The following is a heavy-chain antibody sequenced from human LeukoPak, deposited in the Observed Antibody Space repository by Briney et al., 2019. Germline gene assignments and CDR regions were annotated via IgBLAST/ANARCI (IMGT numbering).Heavy chain of an antibody. Sequence: GRSPRLSCAASGFTFSNYAVNWVSHAPGKGLEWISGIGGSGTGTFYADSVKGRFTISRDNSKNPLFLQMTSLRAEDTAIYYCAKDSDTPGYFDYWGQGTPVTVSS. CDR1: GFTFSNYA. CDR3: AKDSDTPGYFDY. V-gene: IGHV3-23*01. D-gene: IGHD2-2*02. CDR2: IGGSGTGT. J-gene: IGHJ4*02.